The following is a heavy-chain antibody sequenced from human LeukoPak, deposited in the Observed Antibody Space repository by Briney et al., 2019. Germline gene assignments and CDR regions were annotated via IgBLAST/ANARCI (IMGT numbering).Heavy chain of an antibody. CDR1: GFTFSGSA. J-gene: IGHJ5*02. CDR3: TRRDFDWLREDWFDP. V-gene: IGHV3-73*01. D-gene: IGHD3-9*01. CDR2: IRSKANSYAT. Sequence: GGSLRLSCAASGFTFSGSAMHWVRQASGKGLEWVGRIRSKANSYATAYAASVKGRFTISRDDSKNTAYLQMNSLKTEDTAMYYCTRRDFDWLREDWFDPWGQGTLVTVSS.